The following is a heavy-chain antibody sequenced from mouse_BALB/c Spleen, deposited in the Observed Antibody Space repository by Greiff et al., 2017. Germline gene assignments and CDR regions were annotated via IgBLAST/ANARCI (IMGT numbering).Heavy chain of an antibody. CDR3: ARGPYYGSRYGFAY. V-gene: IGHV1-9*01. CDR1: GYTFSSYW. J-gene: IGHJ3*01. CDR2: ILPGSGST. Sequence: QVQLKQSGAELMKPGASVKISCKATGYTFSSYWIEWVKQRPGHGLEWIGEILPGSGSTNYNEKFKGKATFTADTSSNTAYMQLSSLTSEDSAVYYCARGPYYGSRYGFAYWGQGTLVTVSA. D-gene: IGHD1-1*01.